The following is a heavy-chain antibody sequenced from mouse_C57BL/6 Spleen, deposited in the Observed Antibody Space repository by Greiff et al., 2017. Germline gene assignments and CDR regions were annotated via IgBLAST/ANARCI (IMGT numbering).Heavy chain of an antibody. V-gene: IGHV1-59*01. D-gene: IGHD2-3*01. CDR2: IDPSDSYT. CDR1: GYTFTSYW. CDR3: AKLIRNDGYYHYAMDY. J-gene: IGHJ4*01. Sequence: QVQLQQPGAELVRPGTSVKLSCKASGYTFTSYWMHWVKQRPGQGLEWIGVIDPSDSYTNYNQKFKGKATLTVDTSSSTAYMQLSSLTSEDSAVYYCAKLIRNDGYYHYAMDYWGQGTSVTVSS.